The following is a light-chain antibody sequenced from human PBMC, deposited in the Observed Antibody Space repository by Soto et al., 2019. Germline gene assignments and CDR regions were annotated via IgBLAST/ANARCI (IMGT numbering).Light chain of an antibody. V-gene: IGKV3-15*01. CDR2: GAS. CDR1: QSVANN. J-gene: IGKJ2*01. Sequence: EVVMTQSPATLSVSPGEGATLSCRASQSVANNLAWYQQKPGLAPRLLIYGASTRATGIPARFSGSGSGTEFTLTISSLQSEDFAIYFCQQYNNWPPGTFGQGTKLEIK. CDR3: QQYNNWPPGT.